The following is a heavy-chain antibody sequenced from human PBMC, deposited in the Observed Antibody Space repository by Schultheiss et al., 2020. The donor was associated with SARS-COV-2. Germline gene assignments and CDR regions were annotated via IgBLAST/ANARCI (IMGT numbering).Heavy chain of an antibody. CDR1: GGSISSSSYY. D-gene: IGHD3-10*01. V-gene: IGHV4-39*07. CDR3: ARDKLWFGELFPYYYYGMDV. J-gene: IGHJ6*02. Sequence: SETLSLTCTVSGGSISSSSYYWGWIRQPPGKGLEWIGSIYYSGSTYYNPSLKSRVTISVDTSKNQFSLKLSSVTAADTAVYYCARDKLWFGELFPYYYYGMDVWGQGTTVTVSS. CDR2: IYYSGST.